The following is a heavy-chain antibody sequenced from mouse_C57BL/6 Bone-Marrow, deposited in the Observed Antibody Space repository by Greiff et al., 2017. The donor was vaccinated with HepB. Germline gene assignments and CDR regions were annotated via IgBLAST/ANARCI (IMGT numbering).Heavy chain of an antibody. Sequence: VQLQQSGAELVRPGASVTLSCKASGYTFTDYEMHWVKQTPVHGLEWIGAIDPETGGTAYNQKFKGKAILTADKSSSTAYMELRSLTSEDAAVYYWTRDSWFAYWGQGTLVTVAA. J-gene: IGHJ3*01. CDR2: IDPETGGT. CDR1: GYTFTDYE. V-gene: IGHV1-15*01. CDR3: TRDSWFAY.